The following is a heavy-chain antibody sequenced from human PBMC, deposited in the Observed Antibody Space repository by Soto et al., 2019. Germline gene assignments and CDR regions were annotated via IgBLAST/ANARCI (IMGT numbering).Heavy chain of an antibody. CDR3: AKGRTYFDV. CDR1: GFTFSTYC. J-gene: IGHJ4*02. CDR2: TCRYGREL. Sequence: EVQLVESGGGFNQPGGSLRLSCAASGFTFSTYCMHWVRHTPGTGLVWVSRTCRYGRELYYADSVKGRFTISRDNSKSTLYLQMNGLRAEDAAVYYCAKGRTYFDVWGQGTLVTVSS. V-gene: IGHV3-74*01.